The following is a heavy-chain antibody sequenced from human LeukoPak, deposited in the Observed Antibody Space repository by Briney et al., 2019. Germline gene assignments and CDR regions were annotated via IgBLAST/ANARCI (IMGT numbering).Heavy chain of an antibody. Sequence: GGSLRLSCAASGFTFSSYAMSWVRQAPGKGPEWVSAISGSGGSTYYADSVKGRFTISRGNSKNTLYLQMNSLRAEDTAVYYCAKDGIGYYDSSGYGTYYFDYWGQGTLVTVSS. D-gene: IGHD3-22*01. V-gene: IGHV3-23*01. CDR3: AKDGIGYYDSSGYGTYYFDY. J-gene: IGHJ4*02. CDR2: ISGSGGST. CDR1: GFTFSSYA.